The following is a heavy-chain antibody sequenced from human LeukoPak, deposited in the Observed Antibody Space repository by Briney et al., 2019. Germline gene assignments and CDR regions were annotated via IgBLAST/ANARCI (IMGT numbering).Heavy chain of an antibody. V-gene: IGHV3-21*01. CDR2: ISSSSSYI. CDR3: AKGGGYEAQYYYYYLDV. D-gene: IGHD5-12*01. CDR1: GFTFSSYS. J-gene: IGHJ6*03. Sequence: GGSLRLSCAASGFTFSSYSMNWVRQAPGKGLEWVSSISSSSSYIYYADSVKGRFTISRDNDKNSLYLQMKSLRGEDTAVYYCAKGGGYEAQYYYYYLDVWGKGTTVTISS.